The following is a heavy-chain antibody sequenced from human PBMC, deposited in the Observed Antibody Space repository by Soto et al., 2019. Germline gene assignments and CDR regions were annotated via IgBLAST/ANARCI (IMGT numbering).Heavy chain of an antibody. Sequence: SETLSLTCTVSGGSISSGGYYWSWIRQHPGKGLEWIGYIYYSGSTYYNPSLKSRVTISVDTSKNQFSLKLSSVTAADTAVHYCARTLDRVHDYWGQGTLVTVSS. V-gene: IGHV4-31*03. CDR1: GGSISSGGYY. CDR2: IYYSGST. J-gene: IGHJ4*02. CDR3: ARTLDRVHDY.